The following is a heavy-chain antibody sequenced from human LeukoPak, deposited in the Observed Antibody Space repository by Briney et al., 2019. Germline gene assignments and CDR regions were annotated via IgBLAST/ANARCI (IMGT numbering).Heavy chain of an antibody. J-gene: IGHJ4*02. V-gene: IGHV6-1*01. CDR2: TYYRSKWYN. D-gene: IGHD6-19*01. CDR1: GDSVSSNSAA. Sequence: SQTLSLTCAISGDSVSSNSAAWNWIRQSPSRGLEWLGRTYYRSKWYNDYAVSAKSRITINPDTSKNQFSLQLNSVTPEDTAVYYCARAHIQGYSSGRPFDYWGQGTLVTVSS. CDR3: ARAHIQGYSSGRPFDY.